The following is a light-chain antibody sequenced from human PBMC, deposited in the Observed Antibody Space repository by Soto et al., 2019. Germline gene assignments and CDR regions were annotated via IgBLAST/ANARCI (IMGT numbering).Light chain of an antibody. Sequence: QSVLTQPASVSGSPGQSITISCTGTSSDVGSYNLVSWYQLHPGKAPKLMIYEVSKRPSGVSNRSSGSKSGNPASLTISGLQAEDEADYYCCSYAGSSTYVFGTVTMVTVL. J-gene: IGLJ1*01. CDR2: EVS. CDR1: SSDVGSYNL. CDR3: CSYAGSSTYV. V-gene: IGLV2-23*02.